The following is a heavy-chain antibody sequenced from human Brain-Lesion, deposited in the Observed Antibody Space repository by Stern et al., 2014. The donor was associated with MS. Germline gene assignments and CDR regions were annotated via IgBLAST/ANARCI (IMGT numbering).Heavy chain of an antibody. D-gene: IGHD2-21*01. CDR1: GGSFSGYY. J-gene: IGHJ4*02. CDR3: ARDVGGAFDY. CDR2: INHSGRI. V-gene: IGHV4-34*01. Sequence: QVQLQPWGAGLLKPSETLSLTCGVYGGSFSGYYWTWIRQPPGKGLEWSGEINHSGRINYNPSLESRVTMSVDTSKHQLSLRLSSATAADTAVYYCARDVGGAFDYWGQGTLVTVSS.